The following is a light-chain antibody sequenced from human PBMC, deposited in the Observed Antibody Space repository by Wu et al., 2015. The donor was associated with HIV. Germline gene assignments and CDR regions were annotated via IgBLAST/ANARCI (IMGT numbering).Light chain of an antibody. V-gene: IGKV1-39*01. CDR1: QTISSH. J-gene: IGKJ2*01. CDR3: QQSYSAPYT. Sequence: DIQMTQSPSSLSASVGDRVTITCRASQTISSHLNWYQQKPGKAPKLLIYAASSLQSGVPSRFSGSGSGTDFTLTISSLQPEDFATYYCQQSYSAPYTSGQGTKLEIK. CDR2: AAS.